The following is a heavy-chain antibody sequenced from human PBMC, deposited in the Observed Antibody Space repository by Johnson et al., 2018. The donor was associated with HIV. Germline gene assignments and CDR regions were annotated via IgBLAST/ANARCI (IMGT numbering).Heavy chain of an antibody. D-gene: IGHD3-10*01. J-gene: IGHJ3*02. Sequence: VQLVESGGGFVQPGGSLRLSCAASSFTFSNYWMNWVRQAPGQGLEWVANIKQDGSEKYYVDSVKGRFTISRDNAKNSLYLQMNSLRAEDTALYYCARVSRLGDIEVLSDAFDIWGQGTMVIVSS. CDR3: ARVSRLGDIEVLSDAFDI. CDR1: SFTFSNYW. CDR2: IKQDGSEK. V-gene: IGHV3-7*03.